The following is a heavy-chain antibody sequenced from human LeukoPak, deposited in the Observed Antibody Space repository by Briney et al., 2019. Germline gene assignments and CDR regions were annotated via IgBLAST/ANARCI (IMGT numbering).Heavy chain of an antibody. V-gene: IGHV3-74*01. D-gene: IGHD5-12*01. CDR3: ARENIVAYYFDY. Sequence: GGSLRLSCAGSGFTFSSYWMHWVRQAPGKGLVWVSRVNSDGSSTSYADSVKGRFTVSRDNAKNTLYLQMNSLRDEDTAVYYCARENIVAYYFDYWGQGALVTVSS. CDR2: VNSDGSST. CDR1: GFTFSSYW. J-gene: IGHJ4*02.